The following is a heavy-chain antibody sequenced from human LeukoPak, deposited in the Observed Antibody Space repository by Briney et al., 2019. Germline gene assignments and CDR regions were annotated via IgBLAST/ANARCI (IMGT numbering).Heavy chain of an antibody. CDR2: IGTAGNYI. D-gene: IGHD2-2*01. CDR1: GFTFSDYT. CDR3: ATNLFCASASCL. Sequence: GGSLRLSCAASGFTFSDYTMNWVRQAPGKGPEWLSSIGTAGNYIFYADSVQGRFTISRDNANDSLYLEMKSLRVEDTATYYCATNLFCASASCLWGQGTLVTVPS. J-gene: IGHJ4*02. V-gene: IGHV3-21*01.